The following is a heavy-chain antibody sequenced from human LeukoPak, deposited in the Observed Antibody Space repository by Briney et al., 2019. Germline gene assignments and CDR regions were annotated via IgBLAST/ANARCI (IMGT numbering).Heavy chain of an antibody. CDR3: AKQLGYCSDGSCYFPY. V-gene: IGHV3-23*01. CDR2: ISNNGGYT. CDR1: GFTVSSNY. J-gene: IGHJ4*02. D-gene: IGHD2-15*01. Sequence: PGGSLRLSCAASGFTVSSNYMSWVRQAPGKGLEWVSAISNNGGYTYYADSVQGRFTISRDNSKSTLCLQMNSLRAEDTAVYYCAKQLGYCSDGSCYFPYWGQGTLVTVFS.